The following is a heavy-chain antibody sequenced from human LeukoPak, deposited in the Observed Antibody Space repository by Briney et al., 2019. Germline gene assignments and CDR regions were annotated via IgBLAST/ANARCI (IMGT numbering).Heavy chain of an antibody. CDR1: GYTFTSYG. J-gene: IGHJ4*02. D-gene: IGHD6-13*01. V-gene: IGHV1-2*02. CDR3: ASPRLPRDSSRYAN. Sequence: ASVKVSCKASGYTFTSYGINWVRQAPGQGLEWMGWINPNSGGTNYAQKFQGRVTMTRDTSISTAYMELSRLRSDDTAVYYCASPRLPRDSSRYANWGQGTLVTVSS. CDR2: INPNSGGT.